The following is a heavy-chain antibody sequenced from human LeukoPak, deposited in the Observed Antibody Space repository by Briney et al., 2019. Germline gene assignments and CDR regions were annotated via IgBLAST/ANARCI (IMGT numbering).Heavy chain of an antibody. CDR1: GFTFDDYG. Sequence: PGGSLRLSCAASGFTFDDYGMSWVRQAPGKGLEWVSGINWNGGSTGYADSVKGRFTISRDNAKNSLYLQMNSLRAEDTALYYFARARSPANAFDIWGQGTMVTVSS. V-gene: IGHV3-20*04. J-gene: IGHJ3*02. CDR2: INWNGGST. D-gene: IGHD2-2*01. CDR3: ARARSPANAFDI.